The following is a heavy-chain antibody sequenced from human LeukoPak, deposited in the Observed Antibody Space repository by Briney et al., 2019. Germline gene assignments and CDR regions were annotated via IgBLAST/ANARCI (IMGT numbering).Heavy chain of an antibody. CDR2: IPHDRSDK. CDR3: AKDRNWSFDY. V-gene: IGHV3-30*02. CDR1: GSRFNNYA. J-gene: IGHJ4*02. D-gene: IGHD1-20*01. Sequence: GGSLRLSCVASGSRFNNYAMHWVRQAPGKGLEWVAFIPHDRSDKYYTDSVKGRFAISKDSSKNTLFLQMDSLRPEDTAVYYCAKDRNWSFDYWGQGTLVTVSS.